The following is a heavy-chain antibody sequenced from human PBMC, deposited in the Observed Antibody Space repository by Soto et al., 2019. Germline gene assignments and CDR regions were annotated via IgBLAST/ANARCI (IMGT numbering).Heavy chain of an antibody. CDR1: GFSFSSYA. Sequence: PGGSLTLSCAASGFSFSSYAMHWVRQAPGKGLEWVAVISYDGSNKYYADSVKGRFTISRDNSKNTLYLQMNSLRAEDTAVYYCARDSVATIFNYYYGMDVWGQGTTVTVSS. CDR2: ISYDGSNK. J-gene: IGHJ6*02. CDR3: ARDSVATIFNYYYGMDV. V-gene: IGHV3-30-3*01. D-gene: IGHD5-12*01.